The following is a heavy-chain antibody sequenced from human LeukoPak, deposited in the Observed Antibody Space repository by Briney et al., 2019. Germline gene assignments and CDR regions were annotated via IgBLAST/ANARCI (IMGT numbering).Heavy chain of an antibody. CDR1: GYTFTSYG. J-gene: IGHJ4*02. D-gene: IGHD3-22*01. V-gene: IGHV1-18*01. Sequence: ASVKVSCKASGYTFTSYGISWVRQAPGQGLEWMGWISAYNGNTNYAQKLHGRVTMTTDTSTSTAYMELRSLRSDDTAVYYCARALGVYDSSGYSDYWGQGTLVTVSS. CDR2: ISAYNGNT. CDR3: ARALGVYDSSGYSDY.